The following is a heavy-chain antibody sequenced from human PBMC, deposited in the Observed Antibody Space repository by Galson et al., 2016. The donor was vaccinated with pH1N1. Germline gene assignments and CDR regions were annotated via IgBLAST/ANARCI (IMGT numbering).Heavy chain of an antibody. Sequence: SLRLSCAASGFSFRSYGMHWVRQAPGKGLEWVAGISYDGSDKYSADSVKGRFTVSRDNSKNTMFLQMNNLRTEETAVYYCTKDHSGLDLTIHYWGQGTTVTVSS. CDR1: GFSFRSYG. J-gene: IGHJ4*01. CDR3: TKDHSGLDLTIHY. D-gene: IGHD1-26*01. V-gene: IGHV3-30*18. CDR2: ISYDGSDK.